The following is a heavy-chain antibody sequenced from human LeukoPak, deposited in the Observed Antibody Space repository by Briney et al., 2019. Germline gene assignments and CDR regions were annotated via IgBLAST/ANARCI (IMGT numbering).Heavy chain of an antibody. CDR1: GGSLSSGGSY. CDR3: ARGYSYDY. CDR2: IYESGNT. Sequence: TLSLTCHVSGGSLSSGGSYWTWIRQHPGKGLEWICYIYESGNTSYNPSLKSRVIISMDTSKNQFSLKLSSVTAADTAVYYCARGYSYDYWGQGTLVTVSS. J-gene: IGHJ4*02. D-gene: IGHD5-18*01. V-gene: IGHV4-31*03.